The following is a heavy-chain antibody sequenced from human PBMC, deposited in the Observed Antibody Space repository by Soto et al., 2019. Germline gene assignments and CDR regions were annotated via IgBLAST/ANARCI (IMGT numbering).Heavy chain of an antibody. D-gene: IGHD3-16*02. J-gene: IGHJ4*02. Sequence: SETLSLTCTVSGGSIASTSYYWGWIRQPPGKGLEWVGSIYYTGTTYYNPSLKSRVTTSVDTSKNQVSLNLNSVTAADTAVYYCARHERRRSFPIDYWGQGTLVTVSS. CDR1: GGSIASTSYY. CDR3: ARHERRRSFPIDY. V-gene: IGHV4-39*01. CDR2: IYYTGTT.